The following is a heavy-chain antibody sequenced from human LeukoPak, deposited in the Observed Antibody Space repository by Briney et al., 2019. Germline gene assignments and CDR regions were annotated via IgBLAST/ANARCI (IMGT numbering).Heavy chain of an antibody. Sequence: PGGSLRLSCAASGFTFSSYAMSWVRQAPGKGLEWVSAISGSGDSTYYADSVKGRFTISRDNSKNTLYLQMNSLRAEDTAVYCCAKDLKTVTIGRLMDVWGKGTTVTVSS. D-gene: IGHD4-17*01. CDR2: ISGSGDST. J-gene: IGHJ6*03. CDR1: GFTFSSYA. CDR3: AKDLKTVTIGRLMDV. V-gene: IGHV3-23*01.